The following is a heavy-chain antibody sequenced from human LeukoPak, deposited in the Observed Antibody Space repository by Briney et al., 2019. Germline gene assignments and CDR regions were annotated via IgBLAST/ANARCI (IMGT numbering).Heavy chain of an antibody. CDR1: GFDFSDYG. V-gene: IGHV3-33*01. D-gene: IGHD2-8*02. Sequence: GGSLRLSCAASGFDFSDYGIHWVRQAPGKGLEWVATIWHDGSKNYYAASVKGRFTISRDNSKNTLNLQMNSLRAEDTAVYYCARLEALGYCTGGSCSGHDVFDIWGQGTMVTVSS. J-gene: IGHJ3*02. CDR3: ARLEALGYCTGGSCSGHDVFDI. CDR2: IWHDGSKN.